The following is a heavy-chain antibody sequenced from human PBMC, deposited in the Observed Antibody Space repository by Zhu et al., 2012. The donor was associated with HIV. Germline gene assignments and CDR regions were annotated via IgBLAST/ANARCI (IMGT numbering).Heavy chain of an antibody. Sequence: EVQLLESGGGLVQPGGSLRLSCAASGFTFSSYAMSWVRQAPGKGLEWVSAISGSGGSTYYADSVKGRFTISRDNSKNTLYLQMNSLRAEDTAVYYCAKGRAGSGSYKVGAFDIWGQGTMVTVSS. J-gene: IGHJ3*02. CDR3: AKGRAGSGSYKVGAFDI. CDR1: GFTFSSYA. V-gene: IGHV3-23*01. D-gene: IGHD3-10*01. CDR2: ISGSGGST.